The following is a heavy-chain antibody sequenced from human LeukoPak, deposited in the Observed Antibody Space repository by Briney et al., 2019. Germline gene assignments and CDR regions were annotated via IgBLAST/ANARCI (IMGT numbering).Heavy chain of an antibody. V-gene: IGHV3-23*01. CDR1: GFSFSSYA. J-gene: IGHJ4*02. CDR2: ISDSGGRT. Sequence: GGSLRLSCAASGFSFSSYALSWVRQAPGRGLEWVSAISDSGGRTYYADFVKGRFTISRDNSENTLFLQMSSLRAEDTATYYCAKHYGSGTYYNYFTYCGQGTLVSVSS. D-gene: IGHD3-10*01. CDR3: AKHYGSGTYYNYFTY.